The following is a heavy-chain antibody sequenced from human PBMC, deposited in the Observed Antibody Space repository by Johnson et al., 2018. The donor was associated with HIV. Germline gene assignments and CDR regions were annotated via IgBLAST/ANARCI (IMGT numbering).Heavy chain of an antibody. CDR2: IYSGGTT. J-gene: IGHJ3*02. CDR3: ARGGIAARIDAFDI. V-gene: IGHV3-NL1*01. D-gene: IGHD6-6*01. CDR1: GFTFSSYA. Sequence: QVQLVESGGGVVQPGRSLRLSCAASGFTFSSYAMHWVRQAPGKGLEWVSVIYSGGTTYYGDSVMGRFTISRDNSNNTVYLQMNSLRAGDTAVYYCARGGIAARIDAFDICGQGTMVTVSS.